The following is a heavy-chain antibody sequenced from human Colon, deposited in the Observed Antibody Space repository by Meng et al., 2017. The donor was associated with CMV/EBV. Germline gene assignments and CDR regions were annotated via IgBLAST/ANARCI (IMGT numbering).Heavy chain of an antibody. J-gene: IGHJ6*02. CDR3: ARANDYSNFNYYYPMDV. Sequence: GGSLRLSCAASRFTFDDYGMNWVRQSPGKGLQWVAGINWNGASTGYADSVRGRFTISRDNAKNSLYLQITSLRAEDTALYYCARANDYSNFNYYYPMDVWGQGTTVTVSS. CDR1: RFTFDDYG. D-gene: IGHD4-11*01. CDR2: INWNGAST. V-gene: IGHV3-20*04.